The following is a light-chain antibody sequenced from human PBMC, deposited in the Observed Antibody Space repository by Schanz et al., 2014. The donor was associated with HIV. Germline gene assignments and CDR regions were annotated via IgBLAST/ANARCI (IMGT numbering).Light chain of an antibody. CDR1: SSNIGSNA. CDR2: GNN. CDR3: QSYDSSLSVVV. V-gene: IGLV1-47*02. J-gene: IGLJ2*01. Sequence: QSVVTQPPSASGTPGQRVTISCSGGSSNIGSNAVSWYQHLPGTAPKLLIYGNNHRPSGIPDRFSGSKSGTSASLAISGLRSEDEADYYCQSYDSSLSVVVFGGGTKLTVL.